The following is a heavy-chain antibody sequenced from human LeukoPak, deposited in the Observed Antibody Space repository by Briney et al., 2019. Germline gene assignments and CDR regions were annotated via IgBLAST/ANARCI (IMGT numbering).Heavy chain of an antibody. CDR2: IKSDGST. CDR3: ARAPSEIGGYYPEYFRH. D-gene: IGHD3-22*01. CDR1: GFTFSSYW. J-gene: IGHJ1*01. Sequence: GRSLRLSCAASGFTFSSYWMHWVRQAPGKGLVWVSRIKSDGSTNYTDSVKGRVTISIDNAKNTVSLQMNSLRAEDTGVYYCARAPSEIGGYYPEYFRHWGQGTLVTVSS. V-gene: IGHV3-74*01.